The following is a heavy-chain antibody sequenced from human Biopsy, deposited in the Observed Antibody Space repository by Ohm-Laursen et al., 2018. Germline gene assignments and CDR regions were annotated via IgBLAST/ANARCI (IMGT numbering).Heavy chain of an antibody. CDR1: GGSISRSSYY. V-gene: IGHV4-39*01. CDR2: IYYSGSI. D-gene: IGHD3-10*01. CDR3: ARQEFATSPLDY. J-gene: IGHJ4*02. Sequence: SETLSLTCTVTGGSISRSSYYWDWIRQPPGKGLEWIGSIYYSGSIYYNPSLKSRVTISADRSKNQFSLKLTSVTAADTAMYYCARQEFATSPLDYWGQGSLVTVSS.